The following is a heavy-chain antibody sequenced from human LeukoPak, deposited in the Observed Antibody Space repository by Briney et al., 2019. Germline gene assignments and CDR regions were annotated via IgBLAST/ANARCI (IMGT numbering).Heavy chain of an antibody. J-gene: IGHJ6*03. CDR2: IYYSGST. CDR3: ARELRAAAVPLMDV. D-gene: IGHD2-2*01. CDR1: GGSISSYY. V-gene: IGHV4-59*12. Sequence: SETLSLTCTVSGGSISSYYWSWIRQPPGKGLEWIGYIYYSGSTNYNPSLKSRVTMSVGTSKNQFSLKLSSVTAADTAVYYCARELRAAAVPLMDVWGKGTTVTVSS.